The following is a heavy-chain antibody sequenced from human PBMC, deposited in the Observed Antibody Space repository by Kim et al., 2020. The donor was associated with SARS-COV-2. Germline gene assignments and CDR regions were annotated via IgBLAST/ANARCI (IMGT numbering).Heavy chain of an antibody. CDR1: GGTFSSYA. CDR2: IIPIFRTA. V-gene: IGHV1-69*06. J-gene: IGHJ4*02. Sequence: SVKVSCKASGGTFSSYAISWVRQAPGQGLEWMGGIIPIFRTANYAQKFQGRVTITADKSTGTVYMELSSLNSEDTAVYYCARSPPQEGLDYFPFDYWGQGTLVTVSS. CDR3: ARSPPQEGLDYFPFDY. D-gene: IGHD3-10*01.